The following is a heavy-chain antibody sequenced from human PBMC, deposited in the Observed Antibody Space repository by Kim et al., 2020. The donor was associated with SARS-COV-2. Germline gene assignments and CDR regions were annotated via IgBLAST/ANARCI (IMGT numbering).Heavy chain of an antibody. V-gene: IGHV4-59*08. Sequence: SETLSLTCTVSGGSISSYYWSWIRQPPGKGLEWIGYIYYSGSTNYNPSLKSRVTLSVFPLPARFSLVLLFLVSSDPALYYCARGFDLWGRGTLVTVSS. CDR1: GGSISSYY. CDR2: IYYSGST. CDR3: ARGFDL. J-gene: IGHJ2*01.